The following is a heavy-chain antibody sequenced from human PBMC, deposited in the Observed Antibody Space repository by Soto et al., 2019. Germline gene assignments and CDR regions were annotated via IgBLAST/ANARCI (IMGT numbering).Heavy chain of an antibody. J-gene: IGHJ3*02. CDR3: ARPGSGIAVAGTYAFDI. CDR1: GYSFTSYW. Sequence: PGESLKISCKGSGYSFTSYWIGWVRQIPGKGLEWMGIIYPGDSDTRYSPSFQGQVTISADKSISTAYLQWSSLKASDTAMYYCARPGSGIAVAGTYAFDIWGQGTMVTVSS. D-gene: IGHD6-19*01. CDR2: IYPGDSDT. V-gene: IGHV5-51*01.